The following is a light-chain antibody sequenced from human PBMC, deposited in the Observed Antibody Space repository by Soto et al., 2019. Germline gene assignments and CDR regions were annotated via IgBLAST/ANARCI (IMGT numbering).Light chain of an antibody. CDR2: DAS. Sequence: ETVLTQSPASLSLSPGERATLSCRASQNIGTYLAWYQQKPGQAPRLLIYDASNRATGIPARFSGSGSGTDFTLTINSLEPEDFAVYYCHQRTNWPITFGQGTRLEIK. CDR3: HQRTNWPIT. J-gene: IGKJ5*01. V-gene: IGKV3-11*01. CDR1: QNIGTY.